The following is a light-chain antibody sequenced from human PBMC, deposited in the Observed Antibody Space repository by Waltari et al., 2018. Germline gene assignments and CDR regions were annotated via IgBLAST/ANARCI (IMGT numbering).Light chain of an antibody. Sequence: QSALTQPASVSGSPGHSITISCTGTSSDVGGSNYVSWYQQHPGKAPQVIIYEVNNRPSGVSYRFSGSKSGNTASLTISGLQAEDEADYYCSSYTSSSTVLFGGGTKVTVL. CDR2: EVN. CDR3: SSYTSSSTVL. J-gene: IGLJ2*01. V-gene: IGLV2-14*01. CDR1: SSDVGGSNY.